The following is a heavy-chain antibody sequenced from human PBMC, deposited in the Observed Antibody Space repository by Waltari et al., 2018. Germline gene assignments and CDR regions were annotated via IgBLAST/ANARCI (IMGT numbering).Heavy chain of an antibody. Sequence: EVQLLESGGGLVQPGGSLRLSCAASGFTFSSYAMSWVRQAPGQGLEWVSVIYSGGSSTYYADSVKGRFTISRDNSKNTLYLQMNSLRAEDTAVYYCARTDSSSWYPTTTGPFDIWGQGTMVTVSS. J-gene: IGHJ3*02. CDR2: IYSGGSST. D-gene: IGHD6-13*01. CDR3: ARTDSSSWYPTTTGPFDI. V-gene: IGHV3-23*03. CDR1: GFTFSSYA.